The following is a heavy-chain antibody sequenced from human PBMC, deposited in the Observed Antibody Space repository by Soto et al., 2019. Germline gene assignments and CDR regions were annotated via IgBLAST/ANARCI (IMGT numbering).Heavy chain of an antibody. J-gene: IGHJ5*02. V-gene: IGHV4-4*02. Sequence: SETLSLTCAVSVDSISGSNWWTWVRQPPGKGLEWIGEIYHSGSTNYNPSLKGRVTISVDKSKKNFSLKLRSVTAADTAVYYCARAKPNWFQPLGQGTLVNVSS. CDR2: IYHSGST. CDR3: ARAKPNWFQP. CDR1: VDSISGSNW.